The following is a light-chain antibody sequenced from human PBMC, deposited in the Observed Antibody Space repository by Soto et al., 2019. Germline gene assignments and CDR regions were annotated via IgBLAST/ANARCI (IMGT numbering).Light chain of an antibody. Sequence: EIVLTQSPGTLSLSPGARATLSCRTSQRVNSTYLAWYQQKPGQAPRLLMYGASNRATGIPDRFSGSGSGTDFTLTISSLEPEDFEVYYCQQRSNWPPTFGQGTKVDIX. V-gene: IGKV3D-20*02. CDR2: GAS. J-gene: IGKJ1*01. CDR3: QQRSNWPPT. CDR1: QRVNSTY.